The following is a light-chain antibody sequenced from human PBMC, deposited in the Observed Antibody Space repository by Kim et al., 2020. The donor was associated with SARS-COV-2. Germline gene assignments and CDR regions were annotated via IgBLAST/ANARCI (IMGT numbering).Light chain of an antibody. Sequence: QSALTQPASVSGSPGQSITTSCTGTNNDVGGYNYVSWYQQNPGEAPKVLIYDVRRRPSGVSARFSGSKNVRTASLTISGLRTENESDYYCSSYTSSGTRVFGGGTKVTVL. V-gene: IGLV2-14*03. CDR1: NNDVGGYNY. J-gene: IGLJ3*02. CDR2: DVR. CDR3: SSYTSSGTRV.